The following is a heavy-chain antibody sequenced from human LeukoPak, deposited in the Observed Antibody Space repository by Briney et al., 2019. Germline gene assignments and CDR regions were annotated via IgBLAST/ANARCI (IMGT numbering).Heavy chain of an antibody. CDR1: GFXFRNYA. D-gene: IGHD3-10*01. V-gene: IGHV3-23*01. CDR3: AKDTYNFCSGSYGF. CDR2: ISSTDGTT. J-gene: IGHJ4*02. Sequence: GGSLRLSCAASGFXFRNYAINWVRQAPGKGLEWVSSISSTDGTTYYADSVTGRFTISRDNSKNTLFLQMNSLRAEDTAIYYCAKDTYNFCSGSYGFWGQGTLVTVSS.